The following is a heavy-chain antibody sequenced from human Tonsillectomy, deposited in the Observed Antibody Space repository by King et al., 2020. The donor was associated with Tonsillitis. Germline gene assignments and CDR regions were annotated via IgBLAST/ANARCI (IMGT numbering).Heavy chain of an antibody. CDR3: ARDFTMATISKATNGAENNFDY. CDR2: IWYDGSNK. D-gene: IGHD5-24*01. V-gene: IGHV3-33*08. J-gene: IGHJ4*02. Sequence: VQLVESGGGVVQPGRSLRLSCAASGFTFSSYGMHWVRQAPGKGLEWVAVIWYDGSNKYYADSVTGRFTISRNNSKNTLYLQMNSLRAEDTAVYYCARDFTMATISKATNGAENNFDYWGQGTLVTVSS. CDR1: GFTFSSYG.